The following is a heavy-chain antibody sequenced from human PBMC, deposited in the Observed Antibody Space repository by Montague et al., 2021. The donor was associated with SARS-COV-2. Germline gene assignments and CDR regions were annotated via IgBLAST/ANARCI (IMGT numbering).Heavy chain of an antibody. Sequence: SLRLSCAASGFTFSTYVMSWVRQAQGGGLEWVAGITSYGGGPYYAGSVRGRFTISRDNSNKTLFLQMNSLRVDDTAVYHCARGGYLQSIDYWGPGILVTVSS. D-gene: IGHD3-10*01. CDR2: ITSYGGGP. J-gene: IGHJ4*02. CDR3: ARGGYLQSIDY. CDR1: GFTFSTYV. V-gene: IGHV3-23*01.